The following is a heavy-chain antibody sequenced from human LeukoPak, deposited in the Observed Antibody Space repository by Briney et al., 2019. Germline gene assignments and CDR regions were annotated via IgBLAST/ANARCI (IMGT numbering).Heavy chain of an antibody. Sequence: SETLSLTCTVSGGSISSYYWSWIRQPPGKGLEWIGYIYYSGSTNYNPSLKSRATISVDTSKNQFSLKLSSVTAADTAVYYCARGGNIVVVPAALTLDYWGQGTLVTVSS. CDR1: GGSISSYY. J-gene: IGHJ4*02. CDR2: IYYSGST. V-gene: IGHV4-59*01. D-gene: IGHD2-2*01. CDR3: ARGGNIVVVPAALTLDY.